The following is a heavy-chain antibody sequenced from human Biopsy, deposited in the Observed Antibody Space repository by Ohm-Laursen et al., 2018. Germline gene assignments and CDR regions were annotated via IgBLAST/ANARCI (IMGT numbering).Heavy chain of an antibody. Sequence: SLRLSCAASGFTFSTYWMTWVRQAPGKGLEWVANIKRDGSQSNHADSVKGRFTISRDNAKNSLYLQMNSLRAEDTAVYYCTRDTTYYAGTAYYDALDVWGQGTTVNVSS. J-gene: IGHJ3*01. CDR1: GFTFSTYW. CDR3: TRDTTYYAGTAYYDALDV. CDR2: IKRDGSQS. V-gene: IGHV3-7*01. D-gene: IGHD2/OR15-2a*01.